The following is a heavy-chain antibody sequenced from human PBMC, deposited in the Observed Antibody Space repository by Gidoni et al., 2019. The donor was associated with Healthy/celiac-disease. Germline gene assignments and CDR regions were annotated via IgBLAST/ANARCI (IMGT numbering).Heavy chain of an antibody. CDR3: AKGRAGIAVAGFDAFDI. J-gene: IGHJ3*02. CDR1: GFTFSSYA. D-gene: IGHD6-19*01. V-gene: IGHV3-23*01. CDR2: ISGSGGST. Sequence: EVQLLASGGGLVQPGGSLRLSCAASGFTFSSYAMSWVRQAPGKGLEWVSAISGSGGSTYYADSVKGRFTISRDNSKNTLYLQMNSLRAEDTAVYYCAKGRAGIAVAGFDAFDIWGQGTMVTVSS.